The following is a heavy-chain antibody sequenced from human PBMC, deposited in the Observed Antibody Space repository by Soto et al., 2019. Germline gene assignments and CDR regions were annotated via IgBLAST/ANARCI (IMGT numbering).Heavy chain of an antibody. CDR3: ASQGILTNYGMDV. J-gene: IGHJ6*02. CDR1: GGSISSSSYY. CDR2: IYYSGGT. V-gene: IGHV4-39*01. Sequence: SETLSLTCTVSGGSISSSSYYWGWIRQPPGKRLEWIGSIYYSGGTYYNPSFKIRVTLSVDTSKNLFSLKLISVTAADTAVYYCASQGILTNYGMDVWGQGTTVT. D-gene: IGHD3-9*01.